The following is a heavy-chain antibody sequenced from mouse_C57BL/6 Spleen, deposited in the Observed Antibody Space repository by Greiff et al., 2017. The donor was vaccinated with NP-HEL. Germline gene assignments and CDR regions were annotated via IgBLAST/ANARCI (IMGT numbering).Heavy chain of an antibody. CDR1: GFTFSSYA. V-gene: IGHV5-9-1*02. D-gene: IGHD1-1*01. Sequence: EVQGVESGEGLVKPGGSLKLSCAASGFTFSSYAMSWVRQTPEKRLEWVAYISSGGDYIYYADTVKGRFTISRDNARNTLYLQMSSLKSEDTAMYYCTREEGVVAFYWYFDVWGTGTTVTVSS. CDR2: ISSGGDYI. J-gene: IGHJ1*03. CDR3: TREEGVVAFYWYFDV.